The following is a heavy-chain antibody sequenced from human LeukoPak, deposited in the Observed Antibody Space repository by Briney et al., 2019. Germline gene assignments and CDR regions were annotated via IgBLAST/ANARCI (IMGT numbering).Heavy chain of an antibody. D-gene: IGHD6-6*01. CDR2: ISAYNGNT. Sequence: ASVKVSCKASGYTFTSYGISWVRQAPGQGLEWMGWISAYNGNTNYAQKLQGRVTVTRDTPTSTVYMELSSLRSEDTAVYYCARVGSSSRLDIWGQGTMVTVSS. CDR3: ARVGSSSRLDI. J-gene: IGHJ3*02. V-gene: IGHV1-18*01. CDR1: GYTFTSYG.